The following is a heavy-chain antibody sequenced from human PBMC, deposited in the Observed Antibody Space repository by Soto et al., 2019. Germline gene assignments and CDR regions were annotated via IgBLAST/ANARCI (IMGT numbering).Heavy chain of an antibody. Sequence: QVQLVESGGGLVKPGGSLRLSCAASGFTFSDYYMSWIRQAPGKGLEWVSYISSSGSTIYYADSVKGRFTISRDNAKNSLYLQMNSLGAEDTAVYYCARSSGRDYGDQHTPFTWFDPWGQGTLVTVSS. CDR1: GFTFSDYY. J-gene: IGHJ5*02. D-gene: IGHD4-17*01. CDR2: ISSSGSTI. CDR3: ARSSGRDYGDQHTPFTWFDP. V-gene: IGHV3-11*01.